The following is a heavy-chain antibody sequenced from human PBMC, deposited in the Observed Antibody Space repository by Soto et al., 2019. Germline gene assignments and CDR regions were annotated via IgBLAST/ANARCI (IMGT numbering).Heavy chain of an antibody. CDR3: ARYSGSSCCYTVYFDGMDV. Sequence: ASVKVSCKASGNTFTGYYMHWVRQAPGQGLEWMGWINPNSGGTNNAQKFQGRVTMTRDTSISKAYMELSRLRSVDTAVYYCARYSGSSCCYTVYFDGMDVWGQGTTVTGSS. CDR2: INPNSGGT. D-gene: IGHD2-2*02. V-gene: IGHV1-2*02. J-gene: IGHJ6*02. CDR1: GNTFTGYY.